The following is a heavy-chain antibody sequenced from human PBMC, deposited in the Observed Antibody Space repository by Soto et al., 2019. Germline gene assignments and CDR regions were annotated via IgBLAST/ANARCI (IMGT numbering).Heavy chain of an antibody. CDR1: GGSFSGYY. CDR2: INHSGST. V-gene: IGHV4-34*01. D-gene: IGHD4-17*01. CDR3: ARGTLRWSNY. J-gene: IGHJ4*02. Sequence: SETLSLTCAVYGGSFSGYYWSWIRQPPGKGLEWIGEINHSGSTNYNPSLKSRVTISVDTSKNQFSLKLSSVTAADTAVYYCARGTLRWSNYWGQGTLVTVSS.